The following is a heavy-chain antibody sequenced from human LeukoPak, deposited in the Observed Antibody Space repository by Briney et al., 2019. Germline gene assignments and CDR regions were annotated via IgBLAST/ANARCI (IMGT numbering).Heavy chain of an antibody. D-gene: IGHD4-17*01. J-gene: IGHJ4*02. CDR1: GFTFSTYA. Sequence: GGSLRLSCAASGFTFSTYAMTWVRQAPGKGLEWVSAISTDAGETHYADSVKGRFTISRDNSKNSLYLQMNSLRAEDTAVYYCARVPMTTVTTDYWGQGTLVTVSS. CDR2: ISTDAGET. CDR3: ARVPMTTVTTDY. V-gene: IGHV3-23*01.